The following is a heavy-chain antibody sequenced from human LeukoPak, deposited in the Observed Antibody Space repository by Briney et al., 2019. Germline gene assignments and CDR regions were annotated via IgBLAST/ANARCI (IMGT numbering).Heavy chain of an antibody. J-gene: IGHJ1*01. CDR2: IYSGGST. CDR1: GFTVSSNY. V-gene: IGHV3-66*02. D-gene: IGHD6-13*01. CDR3: ARIIAAAGTVEYFQH. Sequence: GGSLRLSCAASGFTVSSNYMSWVRQAPGKGLEWVSVIYSGGSTYYADSVKGRFTISRDNSKNTLHLQMNSLRAEDTAVYYCARIIAAAGTVEYFQHWGQGTLVTVSS.